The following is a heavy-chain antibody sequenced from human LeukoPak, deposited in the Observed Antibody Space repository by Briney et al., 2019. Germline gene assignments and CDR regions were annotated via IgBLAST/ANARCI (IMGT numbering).Heavy chain of an antibody. CDR3: ARGLGGYYYDSSGSPLDY. CDR2: INHSGST. D-gene: IGHD3-22*01. Sequence: SETLSLTCAVYGGSFSGYYWSWIRQPPGKGLEWIGEINHSGSTNYNPSLKSRVTISVDTSKNQFSLKLSSVTAADTAVYYCARGLGGYYYDSSGSPLDYWGQGTLVTVSS. CDR1: GGSFSGYY. V-gene: IGHV4-34*01. J-gene: IGHJ4*02.